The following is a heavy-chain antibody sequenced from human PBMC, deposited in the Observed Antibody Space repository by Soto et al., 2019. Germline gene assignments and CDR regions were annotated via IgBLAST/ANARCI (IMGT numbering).Heavy chain of an antibody. CDR3: AREVYSSGTRFDP. Sequence: QVQLVQSGAEVKKPGSSVKVSCKASGGTFSRYAISWVRHAPGQGLEWMGGIIPIFGTANYAQKFQGRVTITAEESTSTAYMELSSLRSEDTAVYYCAREVYSSGTRFDPWGQGTLVTVSS. D-gene: IGHD6-19*01. CDR1: GGTFSRYA. V-gene: IGHV1-69*01. J-gene: IGHJ5*02. CDR2: IIPIFGTA.